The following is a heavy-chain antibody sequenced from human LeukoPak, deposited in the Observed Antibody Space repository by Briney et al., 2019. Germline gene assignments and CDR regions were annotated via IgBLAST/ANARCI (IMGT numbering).Heavy chain of an antibody. CDR1: GGSISSGGYY. V-gene: IGHV4-30-2*01. J-gene: IGHJ3*02. CDR2: IYHSGST. D-gene: IGHD3-3*01. Sequence: PSETLSLTCTVSGGSISSGGYYWSWIRQPPGKGLEWIGYIYHSGSTYYNPSLKSRVTISVDRSKNQFSLKLSSVTAADTAVYYCASTQRITIFGVAPEGNAFDIWGQGTMVTVSS. CDR3: ASTQRITIFGVAPEGNAFDI.